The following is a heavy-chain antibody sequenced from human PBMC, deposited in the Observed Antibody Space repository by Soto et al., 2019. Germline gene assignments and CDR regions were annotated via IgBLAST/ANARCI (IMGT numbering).Heavy chain of an antibody. CDR3: ARDGDQWDHKYCES. V-gene: IGHV1-18*01. CDR2: INNRNGNT. Sequence: ASVKVSCKASGHTFITFGVSWVRQAPGQGLEWMGWINNRNGNTNYAQKFQGRVTMTTDTSTTTVYMELRSLRSDDTAVYYCARDGDQWDHKYCESWGQGALVTVPS. D-gene: IGHD1-26*01. CDR1: GHTFITFG. J-gene: IGHJ4*02.